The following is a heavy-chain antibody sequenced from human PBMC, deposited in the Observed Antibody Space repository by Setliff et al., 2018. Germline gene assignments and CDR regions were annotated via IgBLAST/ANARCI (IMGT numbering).Heavy chain of an antibody. D-gene: IGHD6-19*01. CDR2: IYSSGST. J-gene: IGHJ6*03. CDR1: GGSISSGDYY. CDR3: AREQWLDPPGYYYMDV. V-gene: IGHV4-30-4*08. Sequence: KPSETLSLTCTVSGGSISSGDYYWSWIRQPPGKGLEWIGYIYSSGSTYYNPSLKSRVSISVDTSKNQFSLKLNSVTAADMAMYYCAREQWLDPPGYYYMDVWAKGTTVTVSS.